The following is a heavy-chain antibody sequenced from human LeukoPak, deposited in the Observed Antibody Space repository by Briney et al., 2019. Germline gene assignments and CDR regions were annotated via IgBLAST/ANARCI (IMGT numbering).Heavy chain of an antibody. V-gene: IGHV1-2*02. D-gene: IGHD4-17*01. CDR3: ARVSVTTHYYYGMDV. Sequence: ASVKVSCKASGYTSTGYYMHWVRQAPGQGLEWMGWINPNSGGTNYAQKFQGRVTMTRDTSISTAYVELSRLRSDDTAVYYCARVSVTTHYYYGMDVWGQGTTVTVSS. CDR2: INPNSGGT. CDR1: GYTSTGYY. J-gene: IGHJ6*02.